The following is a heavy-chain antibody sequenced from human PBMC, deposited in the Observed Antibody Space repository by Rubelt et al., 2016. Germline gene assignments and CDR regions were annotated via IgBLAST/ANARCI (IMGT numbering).Heavy chain of an antibody. J-gene: IGHJ2*01. CDR3: AGSYYYGSGAYFWFFDL. CDR2: ISYSGST. D-gene: IGHD3-10*01. V-gene: IGHV4-39*01. CDR1: GASISSSSYY. Sequence: QLQLQESGPGLVKPSETLSLTCTVSGASISSSSYYCGWIRQPPGKGLEWIGIISYSGSTYYSPSLKSRVTISVDTSKNQFSLKLSSVTAAGTAVYYCAGSYYYGSGAYFWFFDLWGRGTLVTVSS.